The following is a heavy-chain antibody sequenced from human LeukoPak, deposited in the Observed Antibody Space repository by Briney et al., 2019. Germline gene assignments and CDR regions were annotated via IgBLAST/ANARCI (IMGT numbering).Heavy chain of an antibody. D-gene: IGHD6-13*01. CDR2: IYYSGTT. CDR1: GGSISSYY. V-gene: IGHV4-59*01. CDR3: ARGVYIAAAQYGY. Sequence: SETLSLTCTVSGGSISSYYRSWIRQPPGKGLEWIGYIYYSGTTNYNPSLKGRVTISVDTSKNQFSLKLSSVTAADTAVYYCARGVYIAAAQYGYWGQGTLVTVSS. J-gene: IGHJ4*02.